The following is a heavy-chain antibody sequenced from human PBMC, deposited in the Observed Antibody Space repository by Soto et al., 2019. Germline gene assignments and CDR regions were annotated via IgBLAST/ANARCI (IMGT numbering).Heavy chain of an antibody. CDR1: GFNVGDYE. D-gene: IGHD3-9*01. J-gene: IGHJ6*02. Sequence: GGSLRLSCAVSGFNVGDYEMNWVRQAPGKGLEWISMITSGGTVFYYADSVRGRFAISREDADNSLYLQLNSLRVDDTAIYYCARGRYALGVWGQGTTVTVSS. CDR2: ITSGGTVF. CDR3: ARGRYALGV. V-gene: IGHV3-48*03.